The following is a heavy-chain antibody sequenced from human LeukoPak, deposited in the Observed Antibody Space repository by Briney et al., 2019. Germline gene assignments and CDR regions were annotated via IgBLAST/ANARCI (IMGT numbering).Heavy chain of an antibody. Sequence: ASVKVSCKVSGYTLTELSMHWERQAPGKGLEWMGGFDPEDGETIYAQKFQGRVTMTEDTSTDTAYMELSSLRSEDTAVYYCAIDGSGSYYNGMDVWGQGTTVTVSS. CDR3: AIDGSGSYYNGMDV. CDR2: FDPEDGET. D-gene: IGHD3-10*01. V-gene: IGHV1-24*01. CDR1: GYTLTELS. J-gene: IGHJ6*02.